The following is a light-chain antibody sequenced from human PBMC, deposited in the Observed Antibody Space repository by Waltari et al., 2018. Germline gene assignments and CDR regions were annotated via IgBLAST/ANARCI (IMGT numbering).Light chain of an antibody. CDR1: ELGDIS. V-gene: IGLV3-1*01. CDR3: QAWDSSTALV. Sequence: SYELTQPPSVSVSPGQTASISCSGEELGDISASWYQQKPGQSPVLVIYEDNRRPSGIPERFSGSNSGNTATLTISGTQAMDGADYYCQAWDSSTALVFGVGTKLTIL. CDR2: EDN. J-gene: IGLJ3*02.